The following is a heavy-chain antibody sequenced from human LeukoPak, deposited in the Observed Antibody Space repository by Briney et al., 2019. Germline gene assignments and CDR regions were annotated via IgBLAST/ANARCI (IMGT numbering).Heavy chain of an antibody. Sequence: ASVKVSCKASGNTLSNYGISWVRQAPGQGLEWMGWISGFNGYTRYAQNLQGRVTMTTDTSTSTAYMELRSLISDDTAVYYCARDQGYTSEWLDYWGQGTLVTVSS. CDR3: ARDQGYTSEWLDY. CDR2: ISGFNGYT. D-gene: IGHD6-19*01. V-gene: IGHV1-18*01. J-gene: IGHJ4*02. CDR1: GNTLSNYG.